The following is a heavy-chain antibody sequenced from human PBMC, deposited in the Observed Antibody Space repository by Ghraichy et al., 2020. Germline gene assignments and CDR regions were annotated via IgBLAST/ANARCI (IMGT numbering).Heavy chain of an antibody. V-gene: IGHV4-39*01. CDR1: GGSISSSSYY. J-gene: IGHJ4*02. CDR3: ASGDDSSGYYGFDY. Sequence: SETLSLTCTVSGGSISSSSYYWGWIRQPPGKGLEWIGSIYYSGSTYYNPSLKSRVTISVDTSKNQFSLKLSSVTAADTAVYYCASGDDSSGYYGFDYWGQGTLVTVSS. CDR2: IYYSGST. D-gene: IGHD3-22*01.